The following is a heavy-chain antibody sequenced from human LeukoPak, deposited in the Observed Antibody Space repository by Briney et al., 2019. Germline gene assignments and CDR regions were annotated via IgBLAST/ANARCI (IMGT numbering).Heavy chain of an antibody. Sequence: GASVKVSCKASGYTFTSYDINWVRQATGQGLEWMGWMNPNSGNTGYAQKFQGRVTMTRNTSISTAYMELSSLRSEDTAMYYCARIWYYYYYYYMDVWGKGTTVTVSS. CDR1: GYTFTSYD. CDR2: MNPNSGNT. V-gene: IGHV1-8*01. D-gene: IGHD2-8*02. CDR3: ARIWYYYYYYYMDV. J-gene: IGHJ6*03.